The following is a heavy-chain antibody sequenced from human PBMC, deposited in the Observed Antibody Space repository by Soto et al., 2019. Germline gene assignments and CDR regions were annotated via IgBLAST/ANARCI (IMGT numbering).Heavy chain of an antibody. J-gene: IGHJ4*02. Sequence: HPGGSLRLSCAVSGFSLSSYGMHWVRQAPGKGLEWVALFWYDENNKYYADSVKGRFTVSVDTSKNQFSLKLSSVTAADTAVYYCARQPPRQAGDWGQGTLVTVSS. CDR1: GFSLSSYG. V-gene: IGHV3-33*01. D-gene: IGHD6-13*01. CDR3: ARQPPRQAGD. CDR2: FWYDENNK.